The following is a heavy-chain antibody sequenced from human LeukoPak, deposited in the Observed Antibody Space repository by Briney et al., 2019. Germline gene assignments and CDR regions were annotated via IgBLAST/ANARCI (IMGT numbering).Heavy chain of an antibody. Sequence: GGSLRLSCAASGFTFSSYAMSWVRQAPGKGLEWVSAISGSGGSTYYADSVKGRFTISRDNSKNTLYLQMNSLRAEDTAVYYCAKDWTDSSGRVYYYYGMDVWGQGTTVTVSS. J-gene: IGHJ6*02. CDR3: AKDWTDSSGRVYYYYGMDV. CDR1: GFTFSSYA. D-gene: IGHD6-19*01. V-gene: IGHV3-23*01. CDR2: ISGSGGST.